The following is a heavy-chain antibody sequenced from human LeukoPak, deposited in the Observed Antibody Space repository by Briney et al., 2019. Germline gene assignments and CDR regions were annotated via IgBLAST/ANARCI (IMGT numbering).Heavy chain of an antibody. D-gene: IGHD6-19*01. CDR2: IYYSGNT. V-gene: IGHV4-39*02. CDR1: GDSISTSNSY. Sequence: SETLSLTCTVSGDSISTSNSYWGWIRQPPGKGLEWIGSIYYSGNTYYNASLKSRVTISVDTSKNQFSLKLTSVTAADTAVYYCARERQWLVMGGGFEDYWGQGTLVTVSS. J-gene: IGHJ4*02. CDR3: ARERQWLVMGGGFEDY.